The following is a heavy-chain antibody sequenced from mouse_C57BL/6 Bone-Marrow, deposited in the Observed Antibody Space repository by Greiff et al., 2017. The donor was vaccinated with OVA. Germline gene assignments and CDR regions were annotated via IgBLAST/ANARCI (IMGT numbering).Heavy chain of an antibody. CDR1: GYTFTSYW. J-gene: IGHJ2*01. D-gene: IGHD1-1*01. Sequence: QVQLQQPGAELVKPGASVKMSCKASGYTFTSYWITWVKQRPGQGLEWIGDIYPGSGSTNYNEKFKSKATLTVDTSSSTAYMQLSSLTSADSAVYYCASKGDYYGSSYFDYWGQGTTLTVSS. CDR2: IYPGSGST. V-gene: IGHV1-55*01. CDR3: ASKGDYYGSSYFDY.